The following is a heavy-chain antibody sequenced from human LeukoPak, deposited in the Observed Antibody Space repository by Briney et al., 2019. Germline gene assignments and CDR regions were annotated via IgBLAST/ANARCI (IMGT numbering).Heavy chain of an antibody. CDR1: GFTFGGYA. CDR2: ISSDGTNK. V-gene: IGHV3-30-3*01. D-gene: IGHD1-26*01. CDR3: ARDSGSGSSPIGH. Sequence: ERSLRLSCAASGFTFGGYAMHWVRQAPGKGLEWVAVISSDGTNKYNADSAKGRFTISRDNSKNTLYLQMNSMRPDDTAMYYCARDSGSGSSPIGHWGQGTLVTVSS. J-gene: IGHJ4*02.